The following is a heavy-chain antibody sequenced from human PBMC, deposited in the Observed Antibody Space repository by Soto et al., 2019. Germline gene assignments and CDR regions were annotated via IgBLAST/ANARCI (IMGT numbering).Heavy chain of an antibody. Sequence: SETLSLTCAVSGSSISSGGYSWSWNRQPPGKGLEWIGYIYHSGSTYYNPSLKSRVTISVDRSKNQFSLKLSSVTAADTAVYYCARGRGRYSSSGNWFDPWGQGTLVTVSS. D-gene: IGHD6-6*01. V-gene: IGHV4-30-2*01. CDR2: IYHSGST. CDR3: ARGRGRYSSSGNWFDP. J-gene: IGHJ5*02. CDR1: GSSISSGGYS.